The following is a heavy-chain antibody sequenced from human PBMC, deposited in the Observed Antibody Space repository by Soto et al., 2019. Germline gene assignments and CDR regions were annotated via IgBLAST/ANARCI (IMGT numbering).Heavy chain of an antibody. J-gene: IGHJ4*02. V-gene: IGHV3-30-3*01. D-gene: IGHD6-19*01. CDR1: GFTFSSYA. Sequence: QVQLVESGGGVVQPGRSLRLACAASGFTFSSYAMHWVRQAPGKGLEWVAGISYDGSNKYYADSVKGRFTISRDNSKNTLYLQMNSLRAEDTAVYYCARGDIISVAGTYYWGQGTLVTVSS. CDR2: ISYDGSNK. CDR3: ARGDIISVAGTYY.